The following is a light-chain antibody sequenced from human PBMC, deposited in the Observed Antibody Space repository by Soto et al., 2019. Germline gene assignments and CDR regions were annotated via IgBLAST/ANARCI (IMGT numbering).Light chain of an antibody. V-gene: IGKV1-27*01. CDR3: QKYDPAPQT. J-gene: IGKJ1*01. CDR1: QGIIDY. Sequence: DIQMTESPSSLSASVGDTATITCRASQGIIDYLAWYQQTPGKVPKLLIYAASTLQTGLPSRFSGSGAGTDFTLTISSLQPEDVATYYCQKYDPAPQTFGQGTRVEIK. CDR2: AAS.